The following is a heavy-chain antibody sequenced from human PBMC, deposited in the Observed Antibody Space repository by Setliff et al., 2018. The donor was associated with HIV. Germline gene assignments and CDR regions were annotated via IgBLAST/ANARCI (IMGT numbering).Heavy chain of an antibody. CDR3: VRDINWAFDY. CDR2: INREETTE. Sequence: GGSLRLSCAASGFTFSTYSMNWVRQAPGKGLEWISYINREETTEWYADSVKGRFIIPRDNAKNSLYLQMSSLRAEDTAVYFCVRDINWAFDYWGQGILVTVSS. J-gene: IGHJ4*02. D-gene: IGHD1-1*01. CDR1: GFTFSTYS. V-gene: IGHV3-48*01.